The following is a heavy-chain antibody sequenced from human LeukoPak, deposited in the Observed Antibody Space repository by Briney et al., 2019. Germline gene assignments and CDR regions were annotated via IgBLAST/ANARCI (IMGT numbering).Heavy chain of an antibody. CDR2: IYYSGTT. CDR3: ARDLSSYTTLRYFDY. Sequence: SETLSLTCTVSGGSTSSVDYYWSWIRQPPGKGLEWIGYIYYSGTTYYNPSLKSRVTISIDTSKNQFSLKLSSVTAADTAVHYCARDLSSYTTLRYFDYWGQGALVTVSS. D-gene: IGHD2-15*01. V-gene: IGHV4-30-4*01. CDR1: GGSTSSVDYY. J-gene: IGHJ4*02.